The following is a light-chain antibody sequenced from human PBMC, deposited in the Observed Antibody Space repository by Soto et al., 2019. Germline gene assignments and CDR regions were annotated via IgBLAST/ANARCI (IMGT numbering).Light chain of an antibody. CDR2: GAS. CDR3: QQYDSSLWT. CDR1: QSVSSN. J-gene: IGKJ1*01. Sequence: IVMTQSPATLSVSPGERATLSCRASQSVSSNLAWYQQKPGQAPRLLIYGASSRATGIPDRFSGSGSGTDFTLTISRLEPEDFAVYYCQQYDSSLWTFGQGTKVDIK. V-gene: IGKV3-20*01.